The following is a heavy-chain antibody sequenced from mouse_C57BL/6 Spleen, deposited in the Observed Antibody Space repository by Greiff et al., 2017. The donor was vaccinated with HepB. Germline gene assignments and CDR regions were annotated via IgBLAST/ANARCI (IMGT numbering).Heavy chain of an antibody. CDR2: ISGGGGNT. Sequence: EVNVVESGGGLVKPGGSLKLSCAASGFTFSSYTMSWVRQTPEKRLEWVATISGGGGNTYYPDSVKGRFTISRDNAKNTLYLQMSSLRSEDTALYYCARRYDYDWYFDVWGTGTTVTVSS. V-gene: IGHV5-9*01. CDR1: GFTFSSYT. J-gene: IGHJ1*03. D-gene: IGHD2-4*01. CDR3: ARRYDYDWYFDV.